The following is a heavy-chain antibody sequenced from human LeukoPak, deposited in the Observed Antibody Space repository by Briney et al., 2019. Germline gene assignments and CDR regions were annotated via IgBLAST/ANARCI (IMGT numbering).Heavy chain of an antibody. D-gene: IGHD4-17*01. CDR2: IIPIFGTA. Sequence: ASVKVSCKASGGAFSSYAISWVRQAPGQGLEWMGGIIPIFGTANYAQKFQGRVTITADESTSTAYMELSSLRSEDTAVYYYARGGGYGDLAFDPWGQGTLVTVSS. V-gene: IGHV1-69*13. J-gene: IGHJ5*02. CDR1: GGAFSSYA. CDR3: ARGGGYGDLAFDP.